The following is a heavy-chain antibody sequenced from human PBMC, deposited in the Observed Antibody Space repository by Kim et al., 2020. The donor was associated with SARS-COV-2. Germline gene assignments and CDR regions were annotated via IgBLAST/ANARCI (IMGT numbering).Heavy chain of an antibody. CDR1: GGSISSYY. CDR2: IYYSGST. Sequence: SETLSLTCTVSGGSISSYYWSWIRQPPGKGLEWIGYIYYSGSTNYNPSLKSRVTISVDTSKNQFSLKLSSVTAADTAVYYCARGGVVVTAIHYWGQGTLV. D-gene: IGHD2-21*02. CDR3: ARGGVVVTAIHY. J-gene: IGHJ4*02. V-gene: IGHV4-59*08.